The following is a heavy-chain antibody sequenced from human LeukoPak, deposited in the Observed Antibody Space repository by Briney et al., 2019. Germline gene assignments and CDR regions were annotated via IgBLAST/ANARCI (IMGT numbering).Heavy chain of an antibody. V-gene: IGHV4-4*02. CDR3: ATAPILRGEGGEHYKYGMDV. CDR2: ICHNRTR. D-gene: IGHD2-2*02. Sequence: SETLSLTCAVSVGSISSGNWWSWVRQSPGKGLEWIGEICHNRTRNYNPSLKSRVTISADTFKNHFSLKLTSVTAADTAVYYCATAPILRGEGGEHYKYGMDVWGQGTTVIVSS. J-gene: IGHJ6*02. CDR1: VGSISSGNW.